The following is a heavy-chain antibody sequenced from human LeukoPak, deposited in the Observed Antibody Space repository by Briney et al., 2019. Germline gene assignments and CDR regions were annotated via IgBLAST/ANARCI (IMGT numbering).Heavy chain of an antibody. J-gene: IGHJ4*02. D-gene: IGHD3-22*01. CDR2: INHSGST. CDR1: GGSFSGYY. Sequence: SETLSLTCAVYGGSFSGYYWSWIRQPPGKGLEWIGEINHSGSTNYNPSLKSRVTISVDTSKNQFSLKLSSVTAADTAVYYCARGRSYDSSGSTQPKNFDYWGQGTLVTVSS. V-gene: IGHV4-34*01. CDR3: ARGRSYDSSGSTQPKNFDY.